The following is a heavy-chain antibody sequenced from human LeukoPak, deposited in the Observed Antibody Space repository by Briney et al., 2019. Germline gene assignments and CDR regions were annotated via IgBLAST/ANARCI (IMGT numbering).Heavy chain of an antibody. V-gene: IGHV3-15*01. CDR3: TTEGYYDILTGYSWDAFDI. Sequence: GGSLRLSCAASGFTFSNAWMSWVRQAPGKGLEWVGRIKSKTDGGTTDYAAPVKGRSTISRDDSKNTLYLQMNSLKTADTAVYYCTTEGYYDILTGYSWDAFDIWGQGTMVTVSS. CDR1: GFTFSNAW. J-gene: IGHJ3*02. CDR2: IKSKTDGGTT. D-gene: IGHD3-9*01.